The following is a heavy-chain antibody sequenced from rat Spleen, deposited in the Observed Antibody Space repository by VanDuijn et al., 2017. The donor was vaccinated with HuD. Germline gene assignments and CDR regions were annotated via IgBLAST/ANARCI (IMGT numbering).Heavy chain of an antibody. CDR1: GFTFSNYG. CDR3: TAHGNRISRFAY. J-gene: IGHJ3*01. Sequence: EVQLVESGGGLVQPGRSLKLSCAASGFTFSNYGMHWIRQAPTKGLEWVASISPTGGSTSYRDSVKGRFTISRDNAKSTLCLQMDSLRSEDTATYYCTAHGNRISRFAYWGQGTLVTVSS. V-gene: IGHV5-19*01. CDR2: ISPTGGST. D-gene: IGHD2-7*01.